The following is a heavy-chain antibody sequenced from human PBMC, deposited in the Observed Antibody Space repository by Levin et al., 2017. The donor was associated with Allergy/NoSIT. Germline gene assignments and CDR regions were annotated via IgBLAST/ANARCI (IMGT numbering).Heavy chain of an antibody. CDR1: GFTFSSYA. J-gene: IGHJ3*02. V-gene: IGHV3-23*01. CDR3: GKDPRSGWYVGAFDI. D-gene: IGHD6-19*01. CDR2: ISGSGGST. Sequence: GGSLRLSCAASGFTFSSYAMSWVRQAPGKGLEWVSAISGSGGSTYYADSVKGRFTISRDNSKNTLYLQMNSLRAEDTAVYYCGKDPRSGWYVGAFDIWGQGTMVTVSS.